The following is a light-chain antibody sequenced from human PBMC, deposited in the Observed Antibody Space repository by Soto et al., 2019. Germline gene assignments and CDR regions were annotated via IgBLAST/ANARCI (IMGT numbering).Light chain of an antibody. CDR1: QSVRSH. CDR2: GAS. J-gene: IGKJ5*01. Sequence: IGVSDSPSTLSVSPGEGVTLSCRASQSVRSHLAWYQQKSGQAPRLLIYGASTRAAGIPDRFSGTGSGTDFTLTISRLEPEDFAVYYCQHFGDSPITFCQGTRLEI. V-gene: IGKV3D-15*01. CDR3: QHFGDSPIT.